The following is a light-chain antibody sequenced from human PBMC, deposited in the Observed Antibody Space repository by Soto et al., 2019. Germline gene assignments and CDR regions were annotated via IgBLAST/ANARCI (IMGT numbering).Light chain of an antibody. CDR1: SSNVGTYNY. CDR3: NSYTTTSSLNV. V-gene: IGLV2-14*01. J-gene: IGLJ1*01. Sequence: QSALTQPASVSGSPGQSITISCTGTSSNVGTYNYVSWYQQHPGKAPKLMIYEVSNRPSGVSNRFSGSKSGNTASLTISGLQAEDEADYYCNSYTTTSSLNVFGTGTKVTVL. CDR2: EVS.